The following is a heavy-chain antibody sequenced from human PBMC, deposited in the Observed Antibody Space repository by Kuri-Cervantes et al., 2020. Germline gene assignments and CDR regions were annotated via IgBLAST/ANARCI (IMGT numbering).Heavy chain of an antibody. D-gene: IGHD2-2*01. CDR2: IYPGDSDT. CDR3: ARIVVVPAAKAYYYMDV. V-gene: IGHV5-51*01. CDR1: GYSFTSYG. Sequence: GESLKISCKGSGYSFTSYGIGWVRQMPGKGLEWMGIIYPGDSDTRYSPSFQGQVTISADKSISTAYLQWSSLKASDTAMYYCARIVVVPAAKAYYYMDVWGKGTTVTVSS. J-gene: IGHJ6*03.